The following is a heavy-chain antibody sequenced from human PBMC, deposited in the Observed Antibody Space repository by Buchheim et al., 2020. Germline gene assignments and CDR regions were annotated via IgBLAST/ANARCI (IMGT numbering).Heavy chain of an antibody. J-gene: IGHJ4*02. D-gene: IGHD3-3*01. CDR2: INHSGST. CDR1: GGSFSGYY. V-gene: IGHV4-34*01. CDR3: ARGFSDFWSGYTIPFDY. Sequence: QVQLQQWGAGLLKPSETLSLTCAVYGGSFSGYYWSWIRQPPGKGLEWIGEINHSGSTNYNPSLKIRATISLDTSKNQFSLKLSSVTAADTAVYYCARGFSDFWSGYTIPFDYWGQGTL.